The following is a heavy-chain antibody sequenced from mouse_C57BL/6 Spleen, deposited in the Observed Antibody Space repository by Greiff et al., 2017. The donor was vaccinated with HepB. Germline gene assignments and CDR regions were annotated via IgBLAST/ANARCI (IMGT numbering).Heavy chain of an antibody. D-gene: IGHD1-1*01. CDR1: GFTFSSYG. CDR2: ISSGGSYT. J-gene: IGHJ4*01. CDR3: ARQGYYGLYAMDY. V-gene: IGHV5-6*01. Sequence: EVMLVESGGDLVKPGGSLKLSCAASGFTFSSYGMSWVRQTPDKRLEWVATISSGGSYTYYPDSVKGRFTISRDNAKNTLYLQMSSLKSEDTAMYYCARQGYYGLYAMDYWGQGTSVTVSS.